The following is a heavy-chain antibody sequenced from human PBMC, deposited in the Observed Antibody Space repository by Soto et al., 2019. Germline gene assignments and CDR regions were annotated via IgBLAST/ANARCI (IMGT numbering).Heavy chain of an antibody. CDR1: GGTFSSYT. CDR3: AREERTIFGVVITRKYYYYMDV. V-gene: IGHV1-69*04. CDR2: IIPILGIA. Sequence: GASLKVSCKASGGTFSSYTISWVRQAPGQGLEWMGRIIPILGIANYAQKFQGRVTITADKSTSTAYMELSSLRSEDTAVYYCAREERTIFGVVITRKYYYYMDVWGKGTTVNVSS. J-gene: IGHJ6*03. D-gene: IGHD3-3*01.